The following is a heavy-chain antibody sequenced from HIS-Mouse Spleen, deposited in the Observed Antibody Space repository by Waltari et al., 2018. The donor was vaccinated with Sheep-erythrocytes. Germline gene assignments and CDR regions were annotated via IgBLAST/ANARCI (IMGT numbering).Heavy chain of an antibody. V-gene: IGHV1-8*01. D-gene: IGHD6-13*01. CDR3: ARGIAAAGTDWFDP. Sequence: QVQLVQSGAEVKKPGASVKLSCKASVDTFTLSYINLLPPAPGQGLEWMGWMNPNSGNTGYAQKFQGRVTMTRNTSISTAYMELSSLRSEDTAVYYCARGIAAAGTDWFDPWGQGTLVTVSS. CDR1: VDTFTLSY. CDR2: MNPNSGNT. J-gene: IGHJ5*02.